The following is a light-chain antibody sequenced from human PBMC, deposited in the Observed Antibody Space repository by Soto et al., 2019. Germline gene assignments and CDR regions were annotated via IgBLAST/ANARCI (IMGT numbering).Light chain of an antibody. CDR1: SSNIGTNA. V-gene: IGLV1-44*01. CDR3: AVWDDSLNGWV. J-gene: IGLJ3*02. Sequence: QSVLTQPPSASETPGQTVSISCSGSSSNIGTNAVNWCQQLPGTAPRLLIYSNDQRPPGVPDRFSGSKSGTSASLGISGLQSEDEADYFCAVWDDSLNGWVFGGGTKLTVL. CDR2: SND.